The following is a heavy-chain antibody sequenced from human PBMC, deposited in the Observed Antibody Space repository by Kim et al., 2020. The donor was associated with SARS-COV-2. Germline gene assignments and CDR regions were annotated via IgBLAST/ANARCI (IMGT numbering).Heavy chain of an antibody. V-gene: IGHV3-21*01. Sequence: YADSVKGRFTISRDNAKNSLYLQMNSLRAEDTAVYYCARDYGSGSYWFDPWGQGTLVTVSS. CDR3: ARDYGSGSYWFDP. J-gene: IGHJ5*02. D-gene: IGHD3-10*01.